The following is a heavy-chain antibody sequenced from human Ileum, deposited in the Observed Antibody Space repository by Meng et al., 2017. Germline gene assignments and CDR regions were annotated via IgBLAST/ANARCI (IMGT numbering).Heavy chain of an antibody. J-gene: IGHJ4*02. V-gene: IGHV3-21*01. CDR2: ISPTSKYI. CDR3: ARGKLHYDDGSGYYYPWDS. CDR1: GFTLSRYG. D-gene: IGHD3-22*01. Sequence: GESLKISCAASGFTLSRYGMNWVRQAPGKGLEWVSYISPTSKYIYYADSVSGRFTISRDDDKKSLYLQMNSLRAEDTAVYYCARGKLHYDDGSGYYYPWDSWGQGTLVTVSS.